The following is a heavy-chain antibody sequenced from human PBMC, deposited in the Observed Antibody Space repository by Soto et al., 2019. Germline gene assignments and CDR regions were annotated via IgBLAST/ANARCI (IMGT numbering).Heavy chain of an antibody. CDR1: GYTFTSYG. D-gene: IGHD3-9*01. Sequence: QVQLVQSGAEVKKPGASVKVSCKASGYTFTSYGISWVRQAPGQGLEWLGWISAYNGNTNYAQQLQGRVTMTTDTSTSTAYMELRSLRSDDTAVYYCARGGRAYDILTGTSPFDYWGQGTLVTVSS. CDR3: ARGGRAYDILTGTSPFDY. J-gene: IGHJ4*02. CDR2: ISAYNGNT. V-gene: IGHV1-18*01.